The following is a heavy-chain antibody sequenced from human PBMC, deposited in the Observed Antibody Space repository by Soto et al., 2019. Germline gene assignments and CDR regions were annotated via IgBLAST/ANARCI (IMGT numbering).Heavy chain of an antibody. J-gene: IGHJ5*02. V-gene: IGHV6-1*01. Sequence: PSQTLSLTCAISGDSVSSNSAAWNWIRQSPSRGLEWLGRTYYRSKWYNDYAVSVKSRITINPDTSKNQFSLQLNSVTPEDTAVYYCARDSPDAAMAPNWFDPWGQGTLVTVSS. CDR1: GDSVSSNSAA. CDR2: TYYRSKWYN. CDR3: ARDSPDAAMAPNWFDP. D-gene: IGHD5-18*01.